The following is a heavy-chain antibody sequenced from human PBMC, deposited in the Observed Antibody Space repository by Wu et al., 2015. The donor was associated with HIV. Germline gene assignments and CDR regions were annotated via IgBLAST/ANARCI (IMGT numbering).Heavy chain of an antibody. CDR2: IIPIFGTP. J-gene: IGHJ3*02. Sequence: QVQLVQSGAEVKKPGSSVKVSCKASEGTFRDHGITWLRQAPGQGLEWMGGIIPIFGTPHYAQRFQGRLTIIADESTSTAYMELKSLRFEDTARYFCARKTEFGTGEAFDIWGQGTLVTVSS. D-gene: IGHD3-10*01. V-gene: IGHV1-69*12. CDR3: ARKTEFGTGEAFDI. CDR1: EGTFRDHG.